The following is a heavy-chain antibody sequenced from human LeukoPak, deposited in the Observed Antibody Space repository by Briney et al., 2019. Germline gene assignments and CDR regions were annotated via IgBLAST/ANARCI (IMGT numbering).Heavy chain of an antibody. CDR1: GGTFSSYA. J-gene: IGHJ3*02. V-gene: IGHV1-69*05. Sequence: SVKVSCKASGGTFSSYAISWVRQAPGQGLEWMGGIIPIFGTANYAQKSQGRVTITTDESTSTAYMELSSLRSEDTAVYYCARVSSNNYYDSSGYDAFDIWGQGTMVTVSS. CDR3: ARVSSNNYYDSSGYDAFDI. D-gene: IGHD3-22*01. CDR2: IIPIFGTA.